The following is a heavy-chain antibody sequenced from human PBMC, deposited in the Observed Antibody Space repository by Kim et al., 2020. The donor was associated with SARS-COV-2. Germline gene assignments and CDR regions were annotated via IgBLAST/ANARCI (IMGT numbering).Heavy chain of an antibody. CDR1: GFTFSSYG. Sequence: GGSLRLSCAASGFTFSSYGMHWVRQAPGKGLEWVAVIWYDGSNKYYADSVKGRFTISRDNSKNTLYLQMNSLRAEDTAVYYCARRCGHSRCMVRGVSAFDIWGQGTMVTVSS. CDR2: IWYDGSNK. D-gene: IGHD3-10*01. J-gene: IGHJ3*02. V-gene: IGHV3-33*01. CDR3: ARRCGHSRCMVRGVSAFDI.